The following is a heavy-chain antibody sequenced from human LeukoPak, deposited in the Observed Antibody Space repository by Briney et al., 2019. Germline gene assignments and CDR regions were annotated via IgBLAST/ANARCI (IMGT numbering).Heavy chain of an antibody. D-gene: IGHD3-3*01. CDR3: ARDQYYDFWSGYRNYAFDI. CDR1: GYSISSGYY. J-gene: IGHJ3*02. V-gene: IGHV4-38-2*02. Sequence: PSETLSLTCAVSGYSISSGYYWGWIRQPPGKGLEGIGSIYHSGSTNYNPSLKSRVTISVDTSKNQFSLKLSSVTAADTAVYYCARDQYYDFWSGYRNYAFDIWGQGTMVTVSS. CDR2: IYHSGST.